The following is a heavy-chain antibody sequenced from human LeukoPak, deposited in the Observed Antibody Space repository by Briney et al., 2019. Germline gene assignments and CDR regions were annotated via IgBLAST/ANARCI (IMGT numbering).Heavy chain of an antibody. D-gene: IGHD1-1*01. CDR1: GGTFSSYD. Sequence: GSSVNVSCKASGGTFSSYDISWVRQAPGQGLEWMGGIIPIFGTANYAQKFQGRVTITADESTSTAYMELSSLRSEDTAVYYCANRRRASRGYGMDVWGQGITVTVSS. CDR3: ANRRRASRGYGMDV. CDR2: IIPIFGTA. V-gene: IGHV1-69*01. J-gene: IGHJ6*02.